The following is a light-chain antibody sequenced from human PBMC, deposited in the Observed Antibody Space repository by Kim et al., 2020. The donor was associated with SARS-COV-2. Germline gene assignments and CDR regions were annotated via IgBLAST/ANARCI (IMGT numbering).Light chain of an antibody. CDR1: QGISKY. Sequence: DIQMTQSPSSVSASVGDRVIITCRASQGISKYLAWFQQKPGKAPKALMYDASSLQSGVPPKFSGSGSGTDFTLTINSLQPEDFATYYCQQYQSYPLTFGGGTKVDIK. CDR3: QQYQSYPLT. CDR2: DAS. V-gene: IGKV1-16*02. J-gene: IGKJ4*01.